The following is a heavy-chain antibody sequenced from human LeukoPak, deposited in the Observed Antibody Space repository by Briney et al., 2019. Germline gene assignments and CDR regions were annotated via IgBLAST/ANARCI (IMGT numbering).Heavy chain of an antibody. V-gene: IGHV1-2*02. CDR1: GYTFTGYY. J-gene: IGHJ4*02. CDR2: INPNSGGT. Sequence: ASVKVSCKASGYTFTGYYMHWVRQAPGQGLEWMGWINPNSGGTNYAQKFQGRVTMTRDTSISTAYMELSRLRSDDTAVYYWSXXRQGSGWFPFDYWGQGTLVTVSS. CDR3: SXXRQGSGWFPFDY. D-gene: IGHD6-19*01.